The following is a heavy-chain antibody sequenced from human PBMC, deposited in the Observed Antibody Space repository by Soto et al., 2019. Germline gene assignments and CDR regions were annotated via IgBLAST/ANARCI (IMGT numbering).Heavy chain of an antibody. D-gene: IGHD2-8*01. CDR1: GYTFTSYG. Sequence: ASVKVSCKASGYTFTSYGISWVRQAPGQGLEWMGWISAYNGNTNYAQKLQGRVTMTTDTSTSTAYMELRSLRSDDTAVYYCARDMYCTNGVCYTNFDYWGQGTLVTVSS. V-gene: IGHV1-18*01. J-gene: IGHJ4*02. CDR2: ISAYNGNT. CDR3: ARDMYCTNGVCYTNFDY.